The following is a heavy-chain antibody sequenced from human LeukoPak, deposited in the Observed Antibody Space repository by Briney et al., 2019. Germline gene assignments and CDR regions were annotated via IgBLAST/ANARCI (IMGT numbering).Heavy chain of an antibody. D-gene: IGHD2-2*01. CDR1: GFTFSSYG. CDR3: AREFINIVVVPAAGYYYYYYGMDV. Sequence: GGSLRLSCAASGFTFSSYGMHWVRQAPGKGLEWVAVIWYDGSNKYYADSVKGRFTISRDNSKNTLYLQMNSLRAEDTAVYYCAREFINIVVVPAAGYYYYYYGMDVWGQGTAVTVSS. CDR2: IWYDGSNK. V-gene: IGHV3-33*01. J-gene: IGHJ6*02.